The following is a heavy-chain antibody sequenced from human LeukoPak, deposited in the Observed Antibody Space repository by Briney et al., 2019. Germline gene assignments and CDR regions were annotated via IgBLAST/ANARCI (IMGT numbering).Heavy chain of an antibody. D-gene: IGHD2-2*01. Sequence: SSVKVSYKASGYTFTSYGISWVRQAPGQGLDWIGLISAYNGNTNYAHKLRGRVTMTTDTSTSTAYMELRSLRSDDTAVYYCARDGGIVVVPAANNRFDPGGQGTLVTVSS. CDR2: ISAYNGNT. V-gene: IGHV1-18*01. CDR1: GYTFTSYG. J-gene: IGHJ5*02. CDR3: ARDGGIVVVPAANNRFDP.